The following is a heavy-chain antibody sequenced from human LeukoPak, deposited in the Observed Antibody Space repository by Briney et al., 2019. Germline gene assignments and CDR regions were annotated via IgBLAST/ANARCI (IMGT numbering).Heavy chain of an antibody. V-gene: IGHV4-39*01. CDR3: ARHCCSGPAKRVFDI. CDR2: ISYSGNT. Sequence: SETLSLTCTVSGVSIISSDYHWGWVRQPPGKGLEWIGTISYSGNTDYNPSLRSRVTISVDTSNNQFSLRLGSVTAADTAVYHCARHCCSGPAKRVFDIWGQGTMVTVSS. CDR1: GVSIISSDYH. D-gene: IGHD2-15*01. J-gene: IGHJ3*02.